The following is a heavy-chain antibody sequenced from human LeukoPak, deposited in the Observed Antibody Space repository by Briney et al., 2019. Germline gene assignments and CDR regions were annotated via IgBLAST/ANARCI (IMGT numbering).Heavy chain of an antibody. J-gene: IGHJ4*02. CDR1: GGSISSYY. CDR2: IYYSGST. CDR3: ARVRGIAAAGTGFDY. V-gene: IGHV4-59*01. Sequence: PSETLSLTCTVSGGSISSYYWSWIRQPPGKGLEWIGYIYYSGSTNYNPSLKSRVTISVDTSKNQFSLKLSSVTAADTAVYYCARVRGIAAAGTGFDYWGQGTLVTVSS. D-gene: IGHD6-13*01.